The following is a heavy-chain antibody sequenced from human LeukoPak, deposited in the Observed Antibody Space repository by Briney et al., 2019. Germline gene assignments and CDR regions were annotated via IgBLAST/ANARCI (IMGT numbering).Heavy chain of an antibody. CDR1: GFTFDDYA. J-gene: IGHJ4*02. D-gene: IGHD1-7*01. CDR3: ARDGDYDWNYRSGFDY. V-gene: IGHV3-9*01. CDR2: ISWNSGSI. Sequence: GRSLRLSCAASGFTFDDYAMHWVRQAPGKGLEWVSGISWNSGSIGYADSVKGRFTISRDNAKNSLYLQMNSLRAEDTALYYCARDGDYDWNYRSGFDYWGQGTLVTVSS.